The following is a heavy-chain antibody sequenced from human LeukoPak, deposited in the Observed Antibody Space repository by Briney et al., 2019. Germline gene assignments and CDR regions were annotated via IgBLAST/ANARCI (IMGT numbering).Heavy chain of an antibody. CDR1: GFTFSSYG. D-gene: IGHD3-22*01. J-gene: IGHJ5*02. CDR2: IRYDGGNK. V-gene: IGHV3-30*02. Sequence: GGSLRLSCAASGFTFSSYGMHWVRQAPGKGLEWVAFIRYDGGNKYYADSVKGRFTISRDNSKNTLYLQMNSLKTEDTAVYYCTIPSPYYYDSSGYYYSNWFDPWGQGTLVTVSS. CDR3: TIPSPYYYDSSGYYYSNWFDP.